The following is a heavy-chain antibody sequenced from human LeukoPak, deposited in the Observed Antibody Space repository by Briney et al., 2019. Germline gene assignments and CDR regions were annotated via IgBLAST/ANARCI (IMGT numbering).Heavy chain of an antibody. V-gene: IGHV3-21*01. D-gene: IGHD3-22*01. Sequence: GGSLRLSCAASGFTFSSYNMNWVRQAPGKGLEWVSSISSSSSYIYYADSVKGRFTISRDNSKNTLYLQMNSLRAEDTAVYYCAKLTMIEGLWGQGTLVTVSS. CDR2: ISSSSSYI. CDR1: GFTFSSYN. CDR3: AKLTMIEGL. J-gene: IGHJ4*02.